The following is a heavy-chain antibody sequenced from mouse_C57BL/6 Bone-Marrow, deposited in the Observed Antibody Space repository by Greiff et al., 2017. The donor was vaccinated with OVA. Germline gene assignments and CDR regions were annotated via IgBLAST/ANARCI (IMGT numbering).Heavy chain of an antibody. CDR2: ISDGGSYT. J-gene: IGHJ2*01. CDR1: GFTFSSYA. V-gene: IGHV5-4*01. D-gene: IGHD3-1*01. Sequence: EVKLVEPGGGLVKPGGSLKLSCAASGFTFSSYAMSWVRQTPEKRLEWVATISDGGSYTYYPNNVKGRFTISRDNAKNNLYLQMSHLKSEDTAMYYCARDRELGPFDYWGQGTTLTVSS. CDR3: ARDRELGPFDY.